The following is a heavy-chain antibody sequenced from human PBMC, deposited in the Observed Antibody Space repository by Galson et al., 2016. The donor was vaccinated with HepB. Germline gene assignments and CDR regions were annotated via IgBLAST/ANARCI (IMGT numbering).Heavy chain of an antibody. CDR2: INTNTENP. CDR3: ARVRIRYFDWLSQFNSNVFDS. Sequence: SEKVSCKASGYTFTNYAMNWVRQAPGQGLEWLGWINTNTENPTYAQGFTGRFVFSLDTSVSTAYLQISSLGADDTAIYYCARVRIRYFDWLSQFNSNVFDSWGQGTMVTVSS. V-gene: IGHV7-4-1*02. CDR1: GYTFTNYA. J-gene: IGHJ3*02. D-gene: IGHD3-9*01.